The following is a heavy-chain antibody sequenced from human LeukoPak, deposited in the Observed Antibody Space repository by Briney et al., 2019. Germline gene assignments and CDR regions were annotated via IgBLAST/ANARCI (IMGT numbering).Heavy chain of an antibody. CDR3: ARGGHRGRFLEWLLRGRKGSDY. D-gene: IGHD3-3*01. CDR2: MNPNSGNT. Sequence: ASVKVSCKASGYTFTSYDINWVRQATGQGLEWMGWMNPNSGNTGYAQKFQGRVTITRNTSISTAYMELSSLRSEDTAVYYCARGGHRGRFLEWLLRGRKGSDYWGQGTLVTVSS. V-gene: IGHV1-8*03. J-gene: IGHJ4*02. CDR1: GYTFTSYD.